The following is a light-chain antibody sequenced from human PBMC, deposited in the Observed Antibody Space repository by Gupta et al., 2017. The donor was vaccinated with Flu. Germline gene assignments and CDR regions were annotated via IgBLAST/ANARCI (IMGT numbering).Light chain of an antibody. CDR1: QSVNGA. Sequence: VMPPSPATLSLSPGDRATLSCRASQSVNGALAWYQQKPGQAPRLLVYEASTRAAGIPVKFSGSGSGTDFTLTISNLETEDVAVYYCQQRDDGPFTFGQGTKVEIK. V-gene: IGKV3-11*01. CDR2: EAS. J-gene: IGKJ2*01. CDR3: QQRDDGPFT.